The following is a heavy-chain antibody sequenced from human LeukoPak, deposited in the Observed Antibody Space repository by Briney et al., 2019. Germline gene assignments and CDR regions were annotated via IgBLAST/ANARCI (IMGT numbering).Heavy chain of an antibody. CDR3: ASLDRGYYCSFDY. CDR2: ISSSGSTI. Sequence: GGSLRLSCAASGFTFSSYGMSWVRQAPGKGLEWVSYISSSGSTIYYADSVKGRFTISRDNAKNSLYLQMNSLRAEDTAVYYCASLDRGYYCSFDYWGQGTLVTVSS. J-gene: IGHJ4*02. CDR1: GFTFSSYG. V-gene: IGHV3-48*04. D-gene: IGHD2/OR15-2a*01.